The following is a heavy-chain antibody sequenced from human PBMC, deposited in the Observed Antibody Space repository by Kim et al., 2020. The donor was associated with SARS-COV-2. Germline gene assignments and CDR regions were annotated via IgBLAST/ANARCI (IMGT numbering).Heavy chain of an antibody. CDR1: GFTFSSYA. CDR3: ARGGVVVAATLVDYYYYGMDV. V-gene: IGHV3-30-3*01. CDR2: ISYDGSNK. D-gene: IGHD2-15*01. Sequence: GGSLRLSCAASGFTFSSYAMHWVRQAPGKGLEWVAVISYDGSNKYYADSVKGRFTISRDNSKNTLYLQMNSLRAEDTAVYYCARGGVVVAATLVDYYYYGMDVWGQGTTVTVSS. J-gene: IGHJ6*02.